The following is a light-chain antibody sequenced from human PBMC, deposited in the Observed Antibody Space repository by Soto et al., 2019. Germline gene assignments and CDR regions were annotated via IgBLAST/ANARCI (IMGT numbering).Light chain of an antibody. CDR3: QQSYSTPRT. J-gene: IGKJ1*01. Sequence: EIPLTQSPSSLPASVGDRVTPTSWASQSISSYLNWYQQKPGKAPKLLIYAASSLQSGVPSRFSGSGSGTDFTLTISSLQPEDFATYYCQQSYSTPRTFGQGTKVDIK. CDR2: AAS. CDR1: QSISSY. V-gene: IGKV1-39*01.